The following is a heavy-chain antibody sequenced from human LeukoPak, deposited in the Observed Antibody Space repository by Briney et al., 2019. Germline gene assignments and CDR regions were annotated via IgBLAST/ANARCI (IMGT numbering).Heavy chain of an antibody. CDR3: ARAFVLFGGPYYYDSGGYSGY. CDR2: INHSGST. D-gene: IGHD3-22*01. Sequence: SETLSLTCAVYGGSFSGYYWSWIRQPPGKGLEWIGEINHSGSTNYNPSLKSRVTISVDTSKNQFSLKLSSVTAADTAVYYCARAFVLFGGPYYYDSGGYSGYWGQGTLVTVSS. J-gene: IGHJ4*02. CDR1: GGSFSGYY. V-gene: IGHV4-34*01.